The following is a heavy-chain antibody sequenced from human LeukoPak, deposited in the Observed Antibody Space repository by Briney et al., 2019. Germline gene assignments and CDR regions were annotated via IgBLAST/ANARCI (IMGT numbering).Heavy chain of an antibody. J-gene: IGHJ4*02. CDR3: ARYRSGWSYLDY. CDR2: INHSGST. Sequence: SETLSLTCAVYGGSFSGYYWSWIRQPPGKGLEWIGEINHSGSTNYNPSLKSRVTISVDTSKNQFSLKLSSVTAADTAVYYCARYRSGWSYLDYWGQGTLVTVSS. CDR1: GGSFSGYY. V-gene: IGHV4-34*01. D-gene: IGHD1-1*01.